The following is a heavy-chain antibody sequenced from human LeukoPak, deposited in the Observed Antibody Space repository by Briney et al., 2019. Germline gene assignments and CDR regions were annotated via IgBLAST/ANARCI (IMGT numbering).Heavy chain of an antibody. D-gene: IGHD3-3*01. V-gene: IGHV1-69*11. CDR1: GGTFSSHA. J-gene: IGHJ4*02. CDR2: IIPILGTT. CDR3: AIEGYDFWSRYSLYYFDY. Sequence: SVKVSCKASGGTFSSHAISWVRQAPGQGLEWMGRIIPILGTTNYAQKFQGRVTITTDESTSTAYMELSSLRSGDTAVYYCAIEGYDFWSRYSLYYFDYWGQGTLVTVSS.